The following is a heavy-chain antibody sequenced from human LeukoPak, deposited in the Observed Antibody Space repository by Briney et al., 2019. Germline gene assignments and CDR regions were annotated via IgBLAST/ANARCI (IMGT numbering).Heavy chain of an antibody. CDR2: IKVDGSER. D-gene: IGHD1-7*01. CDR3: ARDWNYGFDY. CDR1: GFTFSKTW. Sequence: GGSLRLSCAASGFTFSKTWMSWVRQAPGKGLEWVANIKVDGSERYYVDSVKGRFTISRDNAKNSLYRQMNSLRAEDTAIYYCARDWNYGFDYWGQGPLVTVSS. J-gene: IGHJ4*02. V-gene: IGHV3-7*01.